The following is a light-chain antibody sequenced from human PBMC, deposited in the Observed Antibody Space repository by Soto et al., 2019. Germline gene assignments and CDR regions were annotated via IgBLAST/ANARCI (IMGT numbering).Light chain of an antibody. CDR2: GAS. J-gene: IGKJ1*01. V-gene: IGKV3-20*01. Sequence: EIVMTQSPATLSLTPGERATLSFRASQSVDKYLVWYQQKPGRAPRLLIYGASSRDTGIPDRFSGSGSGTDFTLTISRLEPEDFAVYYCQQYGGSMTFGQGTKVDIK. CDR3: QQYGGSMT. CDR1: QSVDKY.